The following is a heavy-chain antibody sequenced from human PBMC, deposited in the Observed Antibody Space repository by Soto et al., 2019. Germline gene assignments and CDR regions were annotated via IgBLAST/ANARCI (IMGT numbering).Heavy chain of an antibody. V-gene: IGHV3-23*01. CDR2: ISGSGVGT. CDR3: ARDWNGHSYAYGY. Sequence: EVQLLESGGGSVQPGGSLRLSCEASGFIFRNYAMSWVRQAPGKGLEWVSSISGSGVGTYYADSVQGRFTISRDNSTNTLFLQLSSLRAEDTALYYCARDWNGHSYAYGYWGRGTLVTVSS. J-gene: IGHJ4*02. CDR1: GFIFRNYA. D-gene: IGHD5-18*01.